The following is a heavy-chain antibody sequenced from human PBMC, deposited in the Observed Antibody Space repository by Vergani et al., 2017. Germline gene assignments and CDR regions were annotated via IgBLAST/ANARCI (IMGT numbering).Heavy chain of an antibody. J-gene: IGHJ6*03. CDR2: IYPGDSDT. D-gene: IGHD2-15*01. CDR1: GYSFTSYW. V-gene: IGHV5-51*03. Sequence: EVQLVQSGAEVKKPGESLKISCKGSGYSFTSYWIGWVRQMPGKGLEWMGIIYPGDSDTRYSPSFQGQVTISADKSISTAYLQWSSLKASDTAMYYCARRGCGGGSCYSYYYYYMDVWGKGTTVTVSS. CDR3: ARRGCGGGSCYSYYYYYMDV.